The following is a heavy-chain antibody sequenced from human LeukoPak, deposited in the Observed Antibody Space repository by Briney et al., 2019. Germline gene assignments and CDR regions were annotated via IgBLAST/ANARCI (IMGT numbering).Heavy chain of an antibody. CDR1: GGSISSYY. V-gene: IGHV4-59*01. CDR3: ASFGYGAPFDY. D-gene: IGHD4-17*01. J-gene: IGHJ4*02. CDR2: ISYSGST. Sequence: SETLSLTCTVSGGSISSYYWNWIRQPPGKGLEWIGYISYSGSTNYNPSLKSRVTTSVDTSKNQFSLKLSSVTAADTAVYYCASFGYGAPFDYWGQGTLVTVSS.